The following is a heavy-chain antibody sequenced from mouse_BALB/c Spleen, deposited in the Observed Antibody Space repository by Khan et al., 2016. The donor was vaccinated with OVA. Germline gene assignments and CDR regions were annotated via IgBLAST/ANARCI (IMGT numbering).Heavy chain of an antibody. CDR2: INTHSGVP. D-gene: IGHD2-2*01. V-gene: IGHV9-4*02. Sequence: QIQLVQSGPELKKPGETVRISCKASGYTFTTAGMQWVQKMPGKGLKWIGWINTHSGVPKYAEDFKGRFAFSLETSASTAYLQITNLKNEDTATYFCARGYGYGWYFDVWGAGTTVTVSS. CDR1: GYTFTTAG. J-gene: IGHJ1*01. CDR3: ARGYGYGWYFDV.